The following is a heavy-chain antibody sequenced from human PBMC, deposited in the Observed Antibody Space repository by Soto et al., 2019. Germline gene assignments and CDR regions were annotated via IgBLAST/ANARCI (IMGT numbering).Heavy chain of an antibody. D-gene: IGHD3-10*01. CDR1: GGCISTYY. J-gene: IGHJ4*02. V-gene: IGHV4-59*01. CDR2: IDYSGAT. Sequence: SETLSLTCTVSGGCISTYYYYWIRQPPGKGLECIGYIDYSGATNVNPSLKSRGTISVDTPKKQFSLRLTSVTAADKAVYCCATGWTMDYWGQGILVTVSS. CDR3: ATGWTMDY.